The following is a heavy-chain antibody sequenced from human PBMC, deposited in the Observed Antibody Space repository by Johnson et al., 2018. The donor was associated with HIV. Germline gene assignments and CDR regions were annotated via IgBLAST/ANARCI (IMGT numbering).Heavy chain of an antibody. CDR2: ISSDGSNK. V-gene: IGHV3-30*04. D-gene: IGHD5-18*01. J-gene: IGHJ3*01. Sequence: QVQLVESGGSVVQPGRSLILSCAASGFTFSSYAMHWVRQAPGKGLEWVAVISSDGSNKYYADSVTGRFTVSRDNSENTLCLQMNSLRDEDTAVYYCAKERTAMVTPFDAWGQGTRVTVSS. CDR3: AKERTAMVTPFDA. CDR1: GFTFSSYA.